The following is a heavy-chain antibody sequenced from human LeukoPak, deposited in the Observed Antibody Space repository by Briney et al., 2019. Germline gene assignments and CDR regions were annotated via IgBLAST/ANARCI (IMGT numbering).Heavy chain of an antibody. CDR3: ARPVLYYFDY. J-gene: IGHJ4*02. CDR1: GYTFTSYA. CDR2: TNAGNGNT. V-gene: IGHV1-3*01. Sequence: GASVKVSCKASGYTFTSYAMHWVRQAPGQRLEWMGWTNAGNGNTKYSQKFQGRVTITRDTSASTAYMELSSLRSEDTAVYYCARPVLYYFDYWGQGTLVTVSS. D-gene: IGHD2-15*01.